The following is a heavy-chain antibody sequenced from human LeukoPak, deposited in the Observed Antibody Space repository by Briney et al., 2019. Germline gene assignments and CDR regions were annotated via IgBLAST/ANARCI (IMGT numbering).Heavy chain of an antibody. V-gene: IGHV3-23*01. CDR3: AKDFPDSDAFDI. CDR1: GFTFSSYA. CDR2: ISGSGGSK. D-gene: IGHD2-21*02. J-gene: IGHJ3*02. Sequence: GGSLRLSCAASGFTFSSYAMSWVRQAPGKGLEWASAISGSGGSKYYADSVKGRFTISRDNSKNTLYLQMNSLRAEDTAVYYCAKDFPDSDAFDIWGQGTTVTVSS.